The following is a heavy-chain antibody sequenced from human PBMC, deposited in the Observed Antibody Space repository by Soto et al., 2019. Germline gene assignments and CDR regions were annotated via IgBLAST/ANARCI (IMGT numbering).Heavy chain of an antibody. D-gene: IGHD4-17*01. J-gene: IGHJ6*02. V-gene: IGHV1-2*04. Sequence: QVQLVQSGTEVKKPGASVKVSCRPSGYTFTAYFIHWVRQAPGQGLEWMGWISPKSGGANYAQRFQDWVTMTWDTSINSANMEMTRLRSDDTAVYYCATGMKDDYVGVHGMDVWGQGTTVTVSS. CDR2: ISPKSGGA. CDR1: GYTFTAYF. CDR3: ATGMKDDYVGVHGMDV.